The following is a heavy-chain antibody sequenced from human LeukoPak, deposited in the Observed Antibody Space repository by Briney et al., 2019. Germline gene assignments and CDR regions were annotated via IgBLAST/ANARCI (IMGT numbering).Heavy chain of an antibody. V-gene: IGHV4-59*01. CDR2: IYYSGST. CDR1: GRSISSYY. CDR3: ARSGYSYGADAFDI. Sequence: SETLSLTCTVSGRSISSYYWSWIRQPPGKVLEWIGYIYYSGSTNYNPSLKSRVTISLGPSKNQFSLKLSSVTAADTAVYYCARSGYSYGADAFDIWGQGTMVTVSS. D-gene: IGHD5-18*01. J-gene: IGHJ3*02.